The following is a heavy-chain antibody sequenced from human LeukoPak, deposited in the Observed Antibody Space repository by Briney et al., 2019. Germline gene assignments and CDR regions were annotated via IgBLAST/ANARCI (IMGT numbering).Heavy chain of an antibody. CDR1: GFTFSSYA. CDR2: ISYDGSNK. J-gene: IGHJ4*02. CDR3: ARGFPYYYDSSGYVDY. V-gene: IGHV3-30-3*01. Sequence: GGSPRLSCAASGFTFSSYAMHWVRQAPGKGLEWVAVISYDGSNKYYADSVKGRFTISRDNSKNTLYLQMNSLRAEDTAVYYCARGFPYYYDSSGYVDYWGQGTLVTVSS. D-gene: IGHD3-22*01.